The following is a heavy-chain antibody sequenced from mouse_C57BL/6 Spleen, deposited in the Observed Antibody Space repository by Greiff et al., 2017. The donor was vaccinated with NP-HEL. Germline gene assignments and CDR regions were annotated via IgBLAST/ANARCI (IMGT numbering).Heavy chain of an antibody. V-gene: IGHV14-4*01. Sequence: EVQLQESGAELVRPGASVKLSCTASGFNIKDDYMHWVKQRPEQGLEWIGWIDPENGDTEYASKFQGKATITADTSSNTAYLQLSSLTSEDTAVYYCTTDYYGNYGQYYFDYWGQGTTLTVSS. D-gene: IGHD2-1*01. CDR3: TTDYYGNYGQYYFDY. J-gene: IGHJ2*01. CDR2: IDPENGDT. CDR1: GFNIKDDY.